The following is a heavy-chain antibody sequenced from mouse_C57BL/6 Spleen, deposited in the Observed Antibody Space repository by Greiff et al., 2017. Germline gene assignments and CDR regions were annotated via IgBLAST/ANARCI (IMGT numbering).Heavy chain of an antibody. J-gene: IGHJ3*01. V-gene: IGHV14-4*01. D-gene: IGHD2-4*01. CDR2: IDPENGDT. Sequence: VQLKQSGAELVRPGASVKLSCTASGFNIKDDYMHWVKQRPEQGLEWIGWIDPENGDTEYASKFQGKATITADTSSNTAYLQLSSLTSEDTAVYYCTTNYDYPFAYWGQGTLVTVSA. CDR1: GFNIKDDY. CDR3: TTNYDYPFAY.